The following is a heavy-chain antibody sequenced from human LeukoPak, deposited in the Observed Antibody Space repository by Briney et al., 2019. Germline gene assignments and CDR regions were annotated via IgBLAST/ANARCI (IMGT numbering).Heavy chain of an antibody. Sequence: GGSLRLSCAASGFTVSDNYMSWVRQAPGKGLEWVSAIYSGGSTYYADSVKGRITISRDNSKNTLFLQMNSLRAEDTAVYYCARVTAPAADFDYWGQGTLVTVSS. J-gene: IGHJ4*02. CDR2: IYSGGST. CDR1: GFTVSDNY. V-gene: IGHV3-66*01. CDR3: ARVTAPAADFDY.